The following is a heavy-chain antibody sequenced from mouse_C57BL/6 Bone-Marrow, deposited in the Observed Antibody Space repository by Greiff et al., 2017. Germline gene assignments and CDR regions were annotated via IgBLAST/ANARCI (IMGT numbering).Heavy chain of an antibody. CDR3: ARGILRYCDV. CDR1: GYSITSGYY. J-gene: IGHJ1*03. Sequence: ESGPGLVKPSQSLSLTCSVTGYSITSGYYWNWIRQFPGNKLEWVGYISYDGSNNYNPSLKNRISITRDTSKNQFFLKCHSGTTEDTATYYCARGILRYCDVWCTGTTVTVTS. V-gene: IGHV3-6*01. CDR2: ISYDGSN. D-gene: IGHD1-1*01.